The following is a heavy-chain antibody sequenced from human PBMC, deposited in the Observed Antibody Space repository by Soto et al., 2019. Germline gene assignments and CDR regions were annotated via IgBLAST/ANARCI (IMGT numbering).Heavy chain of an antibody. CDR3: ARGFVTIFGVGNYYYYGMDV. Sequence: SETLSLTCAVYGGSFSGYYWSWIRQPPGKGLEWIGEINHSGSTNYNPPLKSRVTISVDTSKNQFSLKLSSVTAADTAVYYCARGFVTIFGVGNYYYYGMDVWGQGTTVTVSS. CDR1: GGSFSGYY. J-gene: IGHJ6*02. D-gene: IGHD3-3*01. CDR2: INHSGST. V-gene: IGHV4-34*01.